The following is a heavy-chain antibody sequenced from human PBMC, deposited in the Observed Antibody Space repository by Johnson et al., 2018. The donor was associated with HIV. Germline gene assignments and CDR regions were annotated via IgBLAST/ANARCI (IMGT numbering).Heavy chain of an antibody. CDR3: ASPTSGYSGVKAFDI. CDR1: GLSVSYGY. CDR2: IYSGGST. J-gene: IGHJ3*02. D-gene: IGHD3-22*01. Sequence: VQLVESGGGLIQPGGSLRLSCAASGLSVSYGYMTWVRQAPGKGLEWVSVIYSGGSTYYADSVKGRFTISRDNAKNSLYLQMNSLRAEDSAVYYCASPTSGYSGVKAFDIWGHGTMVTVSS. V-gene: IGHV3-53*01.